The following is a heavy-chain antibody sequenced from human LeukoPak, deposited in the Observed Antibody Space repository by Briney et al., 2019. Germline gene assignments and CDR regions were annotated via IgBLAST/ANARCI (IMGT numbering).Heavy chain of an antibody. CDR3: ARDTTTISDYYYYGMDV. V-gene: IGHV6-1*01. J-gene: IGHJ6*02. Sequence: SQTLSLTCAISGDSVSSNSAAWNWIRQSPSRGLEWLGRTYYRSKWYNDYAVSVKSRITINPDTSKNQFSLQLNSVTPEDTAVYYCARDTTTISDYYYYGMDVWGQGTTVTVSS. CDR1: GDSVSSNSAA. D-gene: IGHD5-12*01. CDR2: TYYRSKWYN.